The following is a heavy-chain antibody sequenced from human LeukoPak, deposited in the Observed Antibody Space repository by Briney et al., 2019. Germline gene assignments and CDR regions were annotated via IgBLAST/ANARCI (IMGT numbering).Heavy chain of an antibody. CDR1: GFTFSSYS. D-gene: IGHD3-22*01. V-gene: IGHV3-21*01. J-gene: IGHJ5*01. CDR2: ISGSSSYI. CDR3: RGDSSGYSDS. Sequence: PGGSLRLSCAAPGFTFSSYSMNWVRQAPGKGLEWVSSISGSSSYIYYADSVKGRFTISRDNAKNSLYLQMNSLRAEDTAVYYCRGDSSGYSDSWGQGTLVTVSS.